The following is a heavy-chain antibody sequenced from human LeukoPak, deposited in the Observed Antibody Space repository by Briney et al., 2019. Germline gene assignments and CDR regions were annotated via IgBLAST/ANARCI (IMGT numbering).Heavy chain of an antibody. D-gene: IGHD3-22*01. CDR2: ISYDGSNT. CDR3: AKEGRAVVTYFDY. J-gene: IGHJ4*02. Sequence: GGSLRLSCEASGFTFTRYGIHWVRQAPGKGLDWVALISYDGSNTYYADSVKGRFTISRDNSKNTLYLQMNSLRTEDTAVYYCAKEGRAVVTYFDYWGQGTLVTVSS. CDR1: GFTFTRYG. V-gene: IGHV3-30*18.